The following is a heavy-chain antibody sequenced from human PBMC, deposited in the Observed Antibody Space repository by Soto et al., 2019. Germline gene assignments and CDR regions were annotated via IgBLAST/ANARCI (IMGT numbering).Heavy chain of an antibody. D-gene: IGHD4-17*01. J-gene: IGHJ4*02. V-gene: IGHV4-30-2*01. CDR2: IYHSGST. CDR1: GGSISSGGYS. Sequence: SETLSLTCAVSGGSISSGGYSWSWIRQPPGKGLEWIGYIYHSGSTFYNPSLKSRVTISVDRSKNQFSLKLSSATAADTAVYYCARAMTTVTTIDYWGQGTLVTVSS. CDR3: ARAMTTVTTIDY.